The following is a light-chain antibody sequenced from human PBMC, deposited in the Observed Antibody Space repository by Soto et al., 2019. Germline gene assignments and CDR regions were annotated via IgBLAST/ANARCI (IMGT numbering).Light chain of an antibody. Sequence: DIQMTQSPSTLSASVGERVTITCRASQSVSNWLAWYQQKPGKAPNLLIYDVSSLESGVPSRFSGSGSGTEFILTISSLQPDDFATYYCQQYGSYSWTFGQGTKVEMK. J-gene: IGKJ1*01. CDR3: QQYGSYSWT. V-gene: IGKV1-5*01. CDR2: DVS. CDR1: QSVSNW.